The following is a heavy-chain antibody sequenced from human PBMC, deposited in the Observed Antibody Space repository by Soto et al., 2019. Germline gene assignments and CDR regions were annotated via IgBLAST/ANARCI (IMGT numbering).Heavy chain of an antibody. CDR1: GFTFSDYY. D-gene: IGHD2-2*03. J-gene: IGHJ6*03. V-gene: IGHV3-11*01. CDR2: ISSSGSTI. Sequence: GGSLRLSCAASGFTFSDYYMSWIRQAPGKGLEWVSYISSSGSTIYYADSVKGRFTISRDNAKNSLYLQMNSLRAEDTAVYYCARVDIVVVPAATDYYYYMDVWGKGTTVTVSS. CDR3: ARVDIVVVPAATDYYYYMDV.